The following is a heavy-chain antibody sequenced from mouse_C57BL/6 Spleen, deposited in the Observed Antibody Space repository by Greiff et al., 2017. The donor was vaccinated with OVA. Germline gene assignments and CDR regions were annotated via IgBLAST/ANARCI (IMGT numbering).Heavy chain of an antibody. D-gene: IGHD2-5*01. CDR2: IWSGGST. V-gene: IGHV2-2*01. CDR3: AREVTTRGFAY. J-gene: IGHJ3*01. CDR1: GFSFTSYG. Sequence: VQLQQSGPGLVQPSQSLSITCTVSGFSFTSYGVHWVRQSPGKGLEWLGVIWSGGSTDYNAAFISRLSISKDNSKSQVFFKMNSRQADDTAIYYGAREVTTRGFAYWGQGTLVTVSA.